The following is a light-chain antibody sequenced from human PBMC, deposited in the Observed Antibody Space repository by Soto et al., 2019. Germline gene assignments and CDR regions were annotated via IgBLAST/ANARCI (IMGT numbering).Light chain of an antibody. CDR2: DVS. CDR1: SSDVGGYNY. V-gene: IGLV2-14*01. J-gene: IGLJ2*01. CDR3: SSYTGSNTPVV. Sequence: QSVLTQPASVSGSPGQSITISCTGTSSDVGGYNYVSWYQQHPGKAPNLIIFDVSNRPSGVSNRFSGSKSGNSASLTISGLPAEDEADYYCSSYTGSNTPVVFGGGTQLTVL.